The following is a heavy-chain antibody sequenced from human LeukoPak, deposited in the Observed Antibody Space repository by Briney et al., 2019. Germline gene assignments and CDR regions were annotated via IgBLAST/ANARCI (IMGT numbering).Heavy chain of an antibody. D-gene: IGHD6-19*01. CDR3: ARQQSSSGWTRVDY. Sequence: SETLSLTCTVSGGSISSSSYYWGWIRQPPGKGLEWIGSIYYSGSTYYNPSLKSRVTISVDTSKNQFSLRLSSVTAADTAVYYCARQQSSSGWTRVDYWGQGTLVTVSS. CDR1: GGSISSSSYY. V-gene: IGHV4-39*01. CDR2: IYYSGST. J-gene: IGHJ4*02.